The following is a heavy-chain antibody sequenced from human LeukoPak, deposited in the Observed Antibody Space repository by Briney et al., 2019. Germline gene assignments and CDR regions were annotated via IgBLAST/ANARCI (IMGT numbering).Heavy chain of an antibody. CDR1: GFTLSSYE. J-gene: IGHJ6*04. CDR3: AELGITMIGGV. D-gene: IGHD3-10*02. CDR2: ISSSGSTI. V-gene: IGHV3-48*03. Sequence: GGSLRLSCAASGFTLSSYEVNWVRQAPGKGLEWVSYISSSGSTIYYADSVKGRFTISRDNAKNSLYLRMNSLRAEDTAVYYCAELGITMIGGVWGKGTTVTISS.